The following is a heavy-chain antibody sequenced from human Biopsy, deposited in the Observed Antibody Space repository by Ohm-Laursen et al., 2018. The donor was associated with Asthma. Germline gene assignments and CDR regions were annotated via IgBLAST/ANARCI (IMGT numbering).Heavy chain of an antibody. Sequence: SETLSLTCTVSYGSITSGGYYWTWIRQPPGKGLEWMGSISYTGSAYHNPSLKSRVTISVDTSRNHFSLKLSSVTAADTAVYYCARDVMEWYLPAFDFWGQGTLVTVSS. D-gene: IGHD3-3*01. V-gene: IGHV4-39*02. CDR2: ISYTGSA. CDR1: YGSITSGGYY. CDR3: ARDVMEWYLPAFDF. J-gene: IGHJ4*02.